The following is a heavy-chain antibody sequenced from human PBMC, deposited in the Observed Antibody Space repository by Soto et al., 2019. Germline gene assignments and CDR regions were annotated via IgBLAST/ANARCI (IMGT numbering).Heavy chain of an antibody. CDR3: ARVWGSRWENLLAGFDY. V-gene: IGHV3-21*01. CDR1: GFTFSSYS. J-gene: IGHJ4*02. CDR2: ISSSSSYI. Sequence: PGGSLRLSCAASGFTFSSYSMNWVRQAPGKGLEWVSSISSSSSYIYYADSVKGRFTISRDNAKNSLYLQMNSLRAEDTAVYYCARVWGSRWENLLAGFDYWGQGTLVTVSS. D-gene: IGHD6-13*01.